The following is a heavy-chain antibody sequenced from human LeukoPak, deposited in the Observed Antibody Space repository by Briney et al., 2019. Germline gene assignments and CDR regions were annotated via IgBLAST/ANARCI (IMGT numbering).Heavy chain of an antibody. J-gene: IGHJ4*02. Sequence: GGSLRLSCAASGFTFSSYSMNWVRQAPGKGLEWVSSISSSSSYIYYADSVKGRFTISRDNAKTSLYLQTNSLRAEDTAVYYCARDRRSSWYYWGQGTLVTVSS. CDR3: ARDRRSSWYY. V-gene: IGHV3-21*01. D-gene: IGHD6-13*01. CDR1: GFTFSSYS. CDR2: ISSSSSYI.